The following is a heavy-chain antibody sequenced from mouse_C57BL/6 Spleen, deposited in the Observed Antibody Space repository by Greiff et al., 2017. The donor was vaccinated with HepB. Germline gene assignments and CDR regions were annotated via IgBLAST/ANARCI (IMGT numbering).Heavy chain of an antibody. Sequence: EVQLVESGGGLVQPKGSLKLSCAASGFSFNTYAMNWVRQAPGKGLEWVARIRSKSNNYATYYADSVKDRFTISRDDSESMLYLQMNNLKTEDTAMYYCNPHHYYGSSYGMDYWGQGTSVTVSS. CDR3: NPHHYYGSSYGMDY. CDR2: IRSKSNNYAT. J-gene: IGHJ4*01. V-gene: IGHV10-1*01. CDR1: GFSFNTYA. D-gene: IGHD1-1*01.